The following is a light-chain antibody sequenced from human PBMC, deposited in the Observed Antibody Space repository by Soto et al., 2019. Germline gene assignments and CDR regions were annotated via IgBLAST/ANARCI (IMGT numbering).Light chain of an antibody. CDR1: QDISNY. CDR3: QQYDNLPLT. Sequence: DIQMTQSPSSLSASVGDRVTITCQASQDISNYLIWYQQKPGKAPKLLISDASSLETGVPSRFSGSGSGTDFTFTISSLQPEDIVTYYCQQYDNLPLTFGGGTKVEI. V-gene: IGKV1-33*01. J-gene: IGKJ4*01. CDR2: DAS.